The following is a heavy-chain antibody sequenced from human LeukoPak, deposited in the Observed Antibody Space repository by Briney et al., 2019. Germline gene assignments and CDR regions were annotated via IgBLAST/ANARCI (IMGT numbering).Heavy chain of an antibody. CDR1: GGSISSYY. V-gene: IGHV4-59*01. Sequence: SSETLSLTCTVSGGSISSYYWSWIRQRPGKGLEWIGYLYYSGSTNYNPSLKSRVTISVDTSKNQFSLKLSSVTAADTAAYYCARASRVYYDSRGYYSVGFDYWGQGTLVTLS. J-gene: IGHJ4*02. CDR3: ARASRVYYDSRGYYSVGFDY. D-gene: IGHD3-22*01. CDR2: LYYSGST.